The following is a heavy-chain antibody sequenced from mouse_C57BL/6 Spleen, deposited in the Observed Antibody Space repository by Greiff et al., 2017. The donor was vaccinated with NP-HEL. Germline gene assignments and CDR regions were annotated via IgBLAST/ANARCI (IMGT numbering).Heavy chain of an antibody. Sequence: VQLKESGPVLVKPGASVKMSCKASGYTFTDYYMNWVKQSHGKSLEWIGVINPYNGGTSYNQKFKGKATLTVDKSSSTAYMELNSLTSEDSAVYYCARKNYEGYFDVWGTGTTVTVSS. CDR3: ARKNYEGYFDV. CDR2: INPYNGGT. CDR1: GYTFTDYY. V-gene: IGHV1-19*01. J-gene: IGHJ1*03. D-gene: IGHD1-1*01.